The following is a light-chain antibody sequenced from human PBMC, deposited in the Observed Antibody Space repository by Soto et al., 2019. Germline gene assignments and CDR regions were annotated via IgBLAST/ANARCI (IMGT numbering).Light chain of an antibody. CDR2: DAS. Sequence: AIQLTQSPSSLPASLGDRAAITCRSSQGISSALAWYQQKPGQAPKRLIYDASSLESGVPSRFSGSGSGTDFTLIISSLQAEDVGPYYCQQFNNYPLTFGGGTKVEIK. CDR3: QQFNNYPLT. J-gene: IGKJ4*01. V-gene: IGKV1D-13*01. CDR1: QGISSA.